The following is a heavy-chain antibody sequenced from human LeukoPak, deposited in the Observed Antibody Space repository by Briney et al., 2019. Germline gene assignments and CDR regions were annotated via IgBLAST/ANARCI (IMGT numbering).Heavy chain of an antibody. CDR1: GYRFTSYW. V-gene: IGHV1-18*04. CDR2: ISAYNGNT. CDR3: RNYYDSSGPHAFDI. J-gene: IGHJ3*02. Sequence: TISCKGSGYRFTSYWIGWVRQAPGQGLEWMGWISAYNGNTNYAQKLQGRVTMTTDTSTSTAYMELRSLRSDDTAVYYCRNYYDSSGPHAFDIWGQGTMVTVSS. D-gene: IGHD3-22*01.